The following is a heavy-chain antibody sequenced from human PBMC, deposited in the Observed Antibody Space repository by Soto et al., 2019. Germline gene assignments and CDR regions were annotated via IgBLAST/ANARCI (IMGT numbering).Heavy chain of an antibody. CDR1: GGTFSSYA. D-gene: IGHD2-15*01. V-gene: IGHV1-69*06. J-gene: IGHJ1*01. CDR3: ARGGVYCSGGSCYSAEYFQH. CDR2: IIPIFGTA. Sequence: QVQLVQSGAEVNKPGSSVKVSCMATGGTFSSYAISWVRQAPGQGLEWMGGIIPIFGTANYAQKFQGRVTITADKSTSTADMELSSLRSEDTAVYYCARGGVYCSGGSCYSAEYFQHWGQGTLVTVSS.